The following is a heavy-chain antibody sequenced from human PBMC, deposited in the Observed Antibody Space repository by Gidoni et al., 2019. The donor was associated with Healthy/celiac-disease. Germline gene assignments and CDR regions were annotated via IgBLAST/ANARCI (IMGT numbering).Heavy chain of an antibody. Sequence: VQLVESGCGLVQPGAPMRLSCAASGFTFSSSWMHWVRQATGQGLVWVSRINSDGSSTSYADSVKSRFTISRDNAKNTLYLQMNRLRAEDTAVYYCARDRRSDYWGQGTLVTVSS. CDR1: GFTFSSSW. V-gene: IGHV3-74*01. CDR3: ARDRRSDY. J-gene: IGHJ4*02. CDR2: INSDGSST.